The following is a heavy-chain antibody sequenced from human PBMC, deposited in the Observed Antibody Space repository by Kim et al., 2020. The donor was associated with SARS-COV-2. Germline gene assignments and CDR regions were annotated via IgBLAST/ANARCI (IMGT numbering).Heavy chain of an antibody. Sequence: GGFLRLSCAASGFTFSSYSMNWVRQAPGKGLEWVSSISSSSFYIYCADSVKGRFTISRDNAKNSLYLQMNSLRAEDTAVYYCARDAYSSGWYGGWFDPWGQGTLVTVSS. V-gene: IGHV3-21*01. J-gene: IGHJ5*02. CDR2: ISSSSFYI. CDR3: ARDAYSSGWYGGWFDP. D-gene: IGHD6-19*01. CDR1: GFTFSSYS.